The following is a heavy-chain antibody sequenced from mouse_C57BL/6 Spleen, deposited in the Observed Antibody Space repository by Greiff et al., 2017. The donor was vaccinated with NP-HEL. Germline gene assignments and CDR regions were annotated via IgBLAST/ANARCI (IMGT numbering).Heavy chain of an antibody. CDR3: ARDYGSSLPYYFDY. D-gene: IGHD1-1*01. J-gene: IGHJ2*01. CDR1: GYSFTDYN. CDR2: INPNYGTT. Sequence: QLQESGPELVKPGASVKISCKASGYSFTDYNMNWVKQSNGKSLEWIGVINPNYGTTSYNQKFKGKATLTVDQSSSTAYMQLNSLTSEDSAVYYCARDYGSSLPYYFDYWGQGTTLTVSS. V-gene: IGHV1-39*01.